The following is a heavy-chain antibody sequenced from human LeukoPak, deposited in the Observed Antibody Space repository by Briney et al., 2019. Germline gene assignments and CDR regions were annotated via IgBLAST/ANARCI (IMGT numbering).Heavy chain of an antibody. CDR3: ARGGYDMFL. Sequence: GGSLRLSCGVSGFTVSGNYMGWVRQAPGKGLEWVSGIYDGGNTYYGDSVKGKFIISRDNSKNTLYLQMSSLRAEDTAVYYCARGGYDMFLWGQGTTVIVSS. D-gene: IGHD3-22*01. CDR2: IYDGGNT. CDR1: GFTVSGNY. V-gene: IGHV3-66*01. J-gene: IGHJ6*02.